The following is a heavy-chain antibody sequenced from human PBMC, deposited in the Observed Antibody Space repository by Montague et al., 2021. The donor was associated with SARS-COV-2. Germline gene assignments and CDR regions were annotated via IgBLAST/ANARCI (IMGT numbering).Heavy chain of an antibody. V-gene: IGHV4-39*01. J-gene: IGHJ4*02. CDR1: GGSISSSSYY. CDR3: TRREYSYGWGD. CDR2: IFYSGST. Sequence: SETLSLTCTVSGGSISSSSYYWGWIRQPPGKGLEWIGSIFYSGSTDYNPSLKSRVTISVDTSKNQFSLKLNSVTAADTALYYCTRREYSYGWGDWGQGTLVTVSS. D-gene: IGHD5-18*01.